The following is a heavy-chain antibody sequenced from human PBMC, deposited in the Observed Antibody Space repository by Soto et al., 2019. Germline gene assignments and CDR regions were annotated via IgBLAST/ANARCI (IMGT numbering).Heavy chain of an antibody. Sequence: EVQLVESGGGLVQPGGSLRLSCEASGFTFSSYSMNWVRQAPGKGLEWLSYISGSSSIIHYADSVKGRFTISRDNAKNSLNLQMNSLRAEDTAVYYCARDREGDGYNFDYWGQGTLVTVSS. D-gene: IGHD5-12*01. CDR3: ARDREGDGYNFDY. V-gene: IGHV3-48*01. CDR1: GFTFSSYS. J-gene: IGHJ4*02. CDR2: ISGSSSII.